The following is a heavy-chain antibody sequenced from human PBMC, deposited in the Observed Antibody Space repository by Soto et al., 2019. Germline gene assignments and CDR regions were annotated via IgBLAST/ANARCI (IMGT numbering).Heavy chain of an antibody. J-gene: IGHJ6*03. CDR2: ISGSGGST. V-gene: IGHV3-23*01. CDR1: GFTFSSYA. CDR3: AKDLWACSGGSCYYYYMDV. Sequence: GGSLRLSCAASGFTFSSYAMSWVRQAPGKGLEWVSAISGSGGSTYYADSVKGRFTISRDNSKNTLYLQMNSLRAEDTAVYYCAKDLWACSGGSCYYYYMDVWGKGTTVTVSS. D-gene: IGHD2-15*01.